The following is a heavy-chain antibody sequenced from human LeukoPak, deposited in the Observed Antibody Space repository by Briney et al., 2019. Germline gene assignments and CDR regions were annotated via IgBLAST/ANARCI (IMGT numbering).Heavy chain of an antibody. CDR2: IYGADKT. J-gene: IGHJ4*02. D-gene: IGHD2-21*01. CDR1: GFIVRATY. Sequence: PGGSLRLSCAASGFIVRATYMSWGRQAPGKGLEWVSVIYGADKTNYADSVKGRFTISRDDSKNTLSLQMNSLRAEDTAVYYCATTHSYSYFDCWGQGALVSVSS. CDR3: ATTHSYSYFDC. V-gene: IGHV3-53*01.